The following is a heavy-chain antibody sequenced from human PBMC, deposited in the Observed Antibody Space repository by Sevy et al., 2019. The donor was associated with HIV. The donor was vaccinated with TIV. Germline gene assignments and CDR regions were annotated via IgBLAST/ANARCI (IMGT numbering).Heavy chain of an antibody. J-gene: IGHJ4*02. CDR1: GFTFTDYY. Sequence: GGSLRLSCAASGFTFTDYYMSWTRQSPGKGLEWVSYISHSGNTIYYADSVNGRFTISRDNAKNSLFLHMTSLTAEDTAFYYCVRNSLKTSAVHLPYYFDFWGQGTLVTVSS. CDR2: ISHSGNTI. V-gene: IGHV3-11*01. CDR3: VRNSLKTSAVHLPYYFDF. D-gene: IGHD3-9*01.